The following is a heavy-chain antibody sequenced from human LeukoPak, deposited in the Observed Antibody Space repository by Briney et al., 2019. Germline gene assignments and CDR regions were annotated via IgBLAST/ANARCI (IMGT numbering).Heavy chain of an antibody. CDR2: ISGTGGST. D-gene: IGHD6-19*01. J-gene: IGHJ4*02. CDR3: AKADDVLIAVAGLFDY. V-gene: IGHV3-23*01. Sequence: GGSLRLSCGASGFTFRSYAMSWVRQAPGKGLEWVSGISGTGGSTYFADSVKGRFTISRDNSKNTLYLHMNSLRAEDTAVYYCAKADDVLIAVAGLFDYWGQGTLVTVSS. CDR1: GFTFRSYA.